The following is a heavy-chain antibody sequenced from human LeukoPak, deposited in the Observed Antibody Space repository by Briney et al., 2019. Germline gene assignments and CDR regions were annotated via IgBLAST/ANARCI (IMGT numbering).Heavy chain of an antibody. Sequence: PSETLSLTCAVYGGSFSGYYWSWIRQPPGKGLEWIGEINHSGSTNYNPSLKSRVTISVDTSKNQFSLKLSSVTAADTAVYYCARPNLWLGRTYYFDYWGQGTLVTVSS. CDR2: INHSGST. CDR1: GGSFSGYY. CDR3: ARPNLWLGRTYYFDY. D-gene: IGHD3-10*01. J-gene: IGHJ4*02. V-gene: IGHV4-34*01.